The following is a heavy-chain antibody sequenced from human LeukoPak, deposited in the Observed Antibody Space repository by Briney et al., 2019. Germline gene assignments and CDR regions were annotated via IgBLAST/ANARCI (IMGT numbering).Heavy chain of an antibody. CDR3: ARRRDRGYDFDY. CDR1: GGSISSGGYS. D-gene: IGHD5-12*01. CDR2: IYHSGST. V-gene: IGHV4-30-2*01. J-gene: IGHJ4*02. Sequence: SQTLSLTCAVSGGSISSGGYSWSWIRQPPGKGLEWIGYIYHSGSTYYNPSLKSRVTISVDRSKNQFSLRLSSVTAADTAVYYCARRRDRGYDFDYWGQGTLVTVSS.